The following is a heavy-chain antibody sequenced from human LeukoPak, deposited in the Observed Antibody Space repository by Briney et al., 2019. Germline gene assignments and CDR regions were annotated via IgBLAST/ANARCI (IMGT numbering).Heavy chain of an antibody. Sequence: SETLSLTCAVSGGSSSTYYWTWIRQPPGKGLEWIGYIHTSGSTNYNPSLKSRVTMSVDTSMNQFSLRLSSVTAADTAVYYCARPGQSAWWVYFNYWGQGIPVTVSS. CDR2: IHTSGST. CDR1: GGSSSTYY. V-gene: IGHV4-4*09. D-gene: IGHD2-15*01. J-gene: IGHJ4*02. CDR3: ARPGQSAWWVYFNY.